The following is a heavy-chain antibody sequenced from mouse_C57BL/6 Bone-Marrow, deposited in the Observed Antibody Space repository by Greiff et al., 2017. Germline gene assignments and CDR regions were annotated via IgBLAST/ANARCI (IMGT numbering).Heavy chain of an antibody. CDR3: AREGHYYGSSLFDY. Sequence: QVQLQQSDAELVKPGASVKISCTVSGYTFTDHTIHWMKQRPEQGLQWIGYIYPRAGSTKYHEKFKGKATLTADKSSSTAYMQLNSLTSEDSAVYFCAREGHYYGSSLFDYWGQGTTLTVSS. CDR1: GYTFTDHT. J-gene: IGHJ2*01. D-gene: IGHD1-1*01. CDR2: IYPRAGST. V-gene: IGHV1-78*01.